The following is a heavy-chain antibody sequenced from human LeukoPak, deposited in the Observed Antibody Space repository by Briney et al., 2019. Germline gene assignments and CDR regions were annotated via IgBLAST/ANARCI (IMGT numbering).Heavy chain of an antibody. CDR3: AKDPVITMIVDHPQEYGLDV. J-gene: IGHJ6*02. CDR1: GFTFSSYG. CDR2: ISYDGSNK. V-gene: IGHV3-30*18. Sequence: PGRSLRLSCAASGFTFSSYGMHWVRQAPGKGLEWVAVISYDGSNKYYADSVKGRFTISRDNSKNTLYLQMNSLRAEETAVYYCAKDPVITMIVDHPQEYGLDVWGQGTTVTVSS. D-gene: IGHD3-22*01.